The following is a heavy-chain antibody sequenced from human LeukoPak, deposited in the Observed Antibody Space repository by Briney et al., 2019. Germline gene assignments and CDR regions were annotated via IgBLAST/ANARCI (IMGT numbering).Heavy chain of an antibody. J-gene: IGHJ4*02. CDR3: ARDLEGSCWLHYFDY. CDR1: GGTFSSYA. Sequence: SVKVSCKASGGTFSSYAISWVRQAPGQGLEWMGGIIPIFGTANYAQKFQGRVTITADESTSTAYMELSSLRSEDTAVYYCARDLEGSCWLHYFDYWGQGTLVTVSS. D-gene: IGHD6-19*01. CDR2: IIPIFGTA. V-gene: IGHV1-69*01.